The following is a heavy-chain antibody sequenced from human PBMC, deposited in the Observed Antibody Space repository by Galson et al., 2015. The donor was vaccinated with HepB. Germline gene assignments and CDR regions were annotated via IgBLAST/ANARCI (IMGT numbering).Heavy chain of an antibody. CDR2: IRSKANSYAT. Sequence: SLRLSCAASGFTFSGSAMHWVRQASGKGLEWVGRIRSKANSYATAYAASVKGRFTISRDDSKNTAYLQMNSLKTEDTAVYYCTSWCGGDCYSGDYWGQGTLVTVSS. D-gene: IGHD2-21*02. CDR3: TSWCGGDCYSGDY. J-gene: IGHJ4*02. V-gene: IGHV3-73*01. CDR1: GFTFSGSA.